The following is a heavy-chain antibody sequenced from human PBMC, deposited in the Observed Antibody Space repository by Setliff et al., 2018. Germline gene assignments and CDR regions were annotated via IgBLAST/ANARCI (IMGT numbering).Heavy chain of an antibody. J-gene: IGHJ6*02. D-gene: IGHD6-19*01. CDR3: AREGLTGYSSGWYFDYYYGMDV. V-gene: IGHV3-21*01. CDR1: GFTFSSYS. Sequence: GSLRLSCAASGFTFSSYSMNWVRQAPGKGLEWVSSISSSSSYIYYADSVKGRFTISRDNAKNSLYPQMNSLRAEDTAVYYCAREGLTGYSSGWYFDYYYGMDVWGQGTTVTVSS. CDR2: ISSSSSYI.